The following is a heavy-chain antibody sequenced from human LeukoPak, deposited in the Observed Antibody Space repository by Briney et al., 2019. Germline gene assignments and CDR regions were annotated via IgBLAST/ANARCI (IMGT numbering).Heavy chain of an antibody. CDR3: AKSGNDRYYYGMDV. CDR2: ISYDGSNK. CDR1: GFTFSSYG. Sequence: QTGGSLRLSCAASGFTFSSYGMHWVRQAPGKGLEWVAVISYDGSNKYYADSVKGRFTISRDNSKNTLYLQMNSLRAEDTAVYYCAKSGNDRYYYGMDVWGQGTTVTVSS. J-gene: IGHJ6*02. V-gene: IGHV3-30*18. D-gene: IGHD3-10*01.